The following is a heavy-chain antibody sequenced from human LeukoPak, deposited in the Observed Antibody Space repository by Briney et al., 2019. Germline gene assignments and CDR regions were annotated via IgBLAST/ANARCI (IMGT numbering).Heavy chain of an antibody. CDR2: ISYDGSNK. J-gene: IGHJ6*02. CDR1: GFTFSSYG. Sequence: PGRSLRLSCTASGFTFSSYGMHWVRQAPGKGLEWVAVISYDGSNKYYADSVKGRFTISRDNSKNTLYLQMNSLRAEDTAVYYCAKEPPPYNDILTGFGGYYYGLDVWGQGTTATVSS. V-gene: IGHV3-30*18. D-gene: IGHD3-9*01. CDR3: AKEPPPYNDILTGFGGYYYGLDV.